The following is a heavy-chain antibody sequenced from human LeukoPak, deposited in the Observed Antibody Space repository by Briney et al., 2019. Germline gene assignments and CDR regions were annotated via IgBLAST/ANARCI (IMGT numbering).Heavy chain of an antibody. CDR3: AKDGAGGSYSTDDAFDI. D-gene: IGHD1-26*01. J-gene: IGHJ3*02. CDR2: ISGSGGST. CDR1: GFTFSSYA. Sequence: GGSLRLSCAVSGFTFSSYAMSWVRQAPGKGLEWVSAISGSGGSTYYADSVKGRFTISRDNSKNTLYLQMNSLRAEDTAVYYCAKDGAGGSYSTDDAFDIWGQGTMVTVSS. V-gene: IGHV3-23*01.